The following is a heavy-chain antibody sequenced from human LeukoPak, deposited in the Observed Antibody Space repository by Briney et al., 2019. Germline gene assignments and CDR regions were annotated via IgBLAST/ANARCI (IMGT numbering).Heavy chain of an antibody. Sequence: ETLSLTCTVSGGSISSYYWSWIRQPPGKGLEWVSSISSRSSYIYYADSLKGRFTISRDNAKNSLHLQMKGLRVEDTAVYYCARGAFDYPGRDYFDYWGQGTQVTVSS. CDR2: ISSRSSYI. CDR1: GGSISSYY. V-gene: IGHV3-21*06. J-gene: IGHJ4*02. CDR3: ARGAFDYPGRDYFDY. D-gene: IGHD3-9*01.